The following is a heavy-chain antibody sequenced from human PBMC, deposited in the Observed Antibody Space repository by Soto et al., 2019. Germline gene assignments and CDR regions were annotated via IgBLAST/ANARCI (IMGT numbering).Heavy chain of an antibody. J-gene: IGHJ4*02. CDR2: ISSGGNAI. CDR3: ARSSAYPYYFDY. Sequence: TGGSLRLSCAASGFRFTDYYMTWIRQAPGKGLEWVSYISSGGNAIYYADSVKGRFTISKDNTKKSLYLQMNYLRAEDTAVYYCARSSAYPYYFDYWGQGALVTVSS. CDR1: GFRFTDYY. V-gene: IGHV3-11*01.